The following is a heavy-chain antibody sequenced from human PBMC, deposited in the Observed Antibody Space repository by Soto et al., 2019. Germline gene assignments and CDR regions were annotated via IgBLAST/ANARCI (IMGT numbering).Heavy chain of an antibody. CDR1: GFKFSDYW. V-gene: IGHV3-7*03. CDR3: ARDGLLFSGPYRPSRFDY. J-gene: IGHJ4*02. Sequence: GGSLRLTCSASGFKFSDYWMSWVRQAPGKGLEWVGNIKHDTSEAHYADSVKGRFTITRDNIKNFLFLQMNGLRSDDTASYYCARDGLLFSGPYRPSRFDYWGLGTLVTVSS. CDR2: IKHDTSEA. D-gene: IGHD3-16*02.